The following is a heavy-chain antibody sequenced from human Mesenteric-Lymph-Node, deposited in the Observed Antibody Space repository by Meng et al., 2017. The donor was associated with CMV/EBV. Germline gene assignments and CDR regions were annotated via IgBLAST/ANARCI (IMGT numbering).Heavy chain of an antibody. J-gene: IGHJ5*02. Sequence: GESLKISCAASGFTFSSYSVNWVRQAPGKGLEWVAYISSTSITLYYADSVKGRFTISRDNAKNSLYLQMNNLRAEDTAVYYCARDFLEARRLYNWFDPWGQGTLVTVSS. CDR1: GFTFSSYS. V-gene: IGHV3-48*04. CDR2: ISSTSITL. CDR3: ARDFLEARRLYNWFDP. D-gene: IGHD3-3*01.